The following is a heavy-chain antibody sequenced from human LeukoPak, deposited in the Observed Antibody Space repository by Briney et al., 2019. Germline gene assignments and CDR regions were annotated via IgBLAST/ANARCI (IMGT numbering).Heavy chain of an antibody. J-gene: IGHJ4*02. D-gene: IGHD1-1*01. CDR1: GYTFSADN. V-gene: IGHV1-2*02. CDR3: ARGANWSLDY. Sequence: ASEKVSCKASGYTFSADNIHGVCHAPGQGLEWMGWIDPNSCGTTYAQIFQGSGTMTTDTSISTAYMELSRLSHDDTAVYYRARGANWSLDYWGQGTLVNVSS. CDR2: IDPNSCGT.